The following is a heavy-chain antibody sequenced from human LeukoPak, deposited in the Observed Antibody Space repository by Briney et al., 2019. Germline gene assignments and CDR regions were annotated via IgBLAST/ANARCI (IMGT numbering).Heavy chain of an antibody. CDR1: GYTFTAYY. CDR3: AREYCSGGICYPYFDC. D-gene: IGHD2-15*01. CDR2: TNPNSGDT. J-gene: IGHJ4*02. V-gene: IGHV1-2*06. Sequence: ASVKVSCKASGYTFTAYYVHWVRQAPGQGLEWMGRTNPNSGDTSYAQKFQGRVTMTRDTSISTAYMELSRLRSDDTAVYYCAREYCSGGICYPYFDCWGQGTLVTVSS.